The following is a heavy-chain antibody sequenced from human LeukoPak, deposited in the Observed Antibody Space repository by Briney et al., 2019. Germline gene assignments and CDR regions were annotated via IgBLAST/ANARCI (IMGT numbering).Heavy chain of an antibody. Sequence: GGSLRLSCAASEFSVGSNYMTWVRQAPGKGLEWVSAISGSGGSTYYADSVKGRFTISRDNSKNTLYLQMNSLRAEDTAVYYCAKTKDRNSYGVSYWGQGTLVTVSS. CDR2: ISGSGGST. V-gene: IGHV3-23*01. D-gene: IGHD5-18*01. CDR3: AKTKDRNSYGVSY. J-gene: IGHJ4*02. CDR1: EFSVGSNY.